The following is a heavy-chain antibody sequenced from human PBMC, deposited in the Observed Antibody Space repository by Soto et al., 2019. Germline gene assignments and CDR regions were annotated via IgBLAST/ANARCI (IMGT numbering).Heavy chain of an antibody. CDR3: ARTIAAAGGRRYFDL. D-gene: IGHD6-13*01. CDR2: INNSGSYT. J-gene: IGHJ2*01. CDR1: GFTFSDYY. Sequence: QVQLVESGGGLVKPGGSLRLSCAASGFTFSDYYMSWIRQAPGKGLEWISYINNSGSYTNYADSVKGRFTISRDNAKNSLYLQMNSLRAEDTDVYYCARTIAAAGGRRYFDLWGRGTLVTVSS. V-gene: IGHV3-11*05.